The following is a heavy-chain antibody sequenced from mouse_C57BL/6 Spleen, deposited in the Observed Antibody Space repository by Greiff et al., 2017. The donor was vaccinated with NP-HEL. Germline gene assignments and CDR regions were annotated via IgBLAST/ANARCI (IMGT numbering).Heavy chain of an antibody. CDR3: TLYYYGSSYYAMDY. CDR1: GFTFSNYW. CDR2: IRLKSDNYAT. D-gene: IGHD1-1*01. V-gene: IGHV6-3*01. Sequence: EVQRVESGGGLVQPGGSMKLSCVASGFTFSNYWMNWVRQSPEKGLEWVAQIRLKSDNYATHYAESVKGRFTISRDDSKSSVYLQMNNLRAEDTGIYYCTLYYYGSSYYAMDYWGQGTSVTVSS. J-gene: IGHJ4*01.